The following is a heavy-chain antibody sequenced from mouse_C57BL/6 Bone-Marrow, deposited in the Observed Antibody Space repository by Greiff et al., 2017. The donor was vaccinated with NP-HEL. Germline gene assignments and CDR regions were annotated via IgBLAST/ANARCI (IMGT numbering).Heavy chain of an antibody. CDR1: GFNIKDDY. CDR3: TTIYYGYFDY. J-gene: IGHJ2*01. Sequence: EVQLQQSGAELVRPGASVKLSCTASGFNIKDDYMHWVKQRPEQGLEWIGWIDPENGDTEYASKFQGKATITADTSSNTAYLQLSSLTSDDTAVYYCTTIYYGYFDYWGQGTTLTVSS. D-gene: IGHD2-2*01. CDR2: IDPENGDT. V-gene: IGHV14-4*01.